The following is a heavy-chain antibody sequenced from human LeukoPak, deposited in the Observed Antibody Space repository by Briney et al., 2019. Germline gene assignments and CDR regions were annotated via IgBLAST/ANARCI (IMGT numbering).Heavy chain of an antibody. D-gene: IGHD3-16*01. CDR2: IYYSGST. Sequence: SETLSLTCAVYGGSFSGYYWSWIRQPPGKGLEWIGSIYYSGSTYYDPSLKSRVTISVDTSKNQFSLKLNSVTATDTAVYYCARHYGPWGQGTLVTVSS. J-gene: IGHJ4*02. V-gene: IGHV4-34*01. CDR1: GGSFSGYY. CDR3: ARHYGP.